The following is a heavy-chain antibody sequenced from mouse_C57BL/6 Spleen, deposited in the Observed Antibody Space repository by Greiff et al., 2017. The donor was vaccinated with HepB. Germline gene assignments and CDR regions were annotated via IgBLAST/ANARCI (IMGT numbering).Heavy chain of an antibody. CDR3: ARIYYYGSSNWYFDV. J-gene: IGHJ1*03. V-gene: IGHV5-9*01. CDR1: GFTFSSYT. Sequence: EVQGVESGGGLVKPGGSLKLSCAASGFTFSSYTMSWVRQTPEKRLEWVATISGGGGNTYYPDSVKGRFTISRDNAKNTLYLQMSSLRSEDTALYYCARIYYYGSSNWYFDVWGTGTTVTVSS. CDR2: ISGGGGNT. D-gene: IGHD1-1*01.